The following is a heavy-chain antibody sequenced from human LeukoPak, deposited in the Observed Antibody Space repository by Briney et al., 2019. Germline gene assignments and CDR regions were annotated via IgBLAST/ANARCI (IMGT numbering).Heavy chain of an antibody. CDR2: ISYDGSNQ. J-gene: IGHJ6*02. CDR1: GFTFSNYG. V-gene: IGHV3-30*18. Sequence: GGSLRLSCTASGFTFSNYGMHWVRQAPGKGLEWVAVISYDGSNQYYADSVKGRFTISRDNSKNTLYLQMNSLRTEDTAVYYCAKKRGSSGRYGDYYYYGMDIWGQGTTVTVSS. CDR3: AKKRGSSGRYGDYYYYGMDI. D-gene: IGHD6-19*01.